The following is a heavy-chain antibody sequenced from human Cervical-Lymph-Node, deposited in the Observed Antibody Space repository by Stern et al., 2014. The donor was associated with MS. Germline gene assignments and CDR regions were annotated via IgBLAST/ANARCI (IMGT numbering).Heavy chain of an antibody. D-gene: IGHD4-17*01. V-gene: IGHV5-51*01. Sequence: QLVQSGAEVKKPGESLKLSCKGSGYSFTANWIAWVRQMPGKGLEWMGIIYPGDSDTRYSPSFQGQVTISADKSISPASQQWSSLKASDTAMYYCARDYGDYAFDYWGQGTLVTVSS. CDR1: GYSFTANW. J-gene: IGHJ4*02. CDR2: IYPGDSDT. CDR3: ARDYGDYAFDY.